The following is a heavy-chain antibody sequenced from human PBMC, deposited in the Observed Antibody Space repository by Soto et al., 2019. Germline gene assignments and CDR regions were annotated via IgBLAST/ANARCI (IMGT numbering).Heavy chain of an antibody. D-gene: IGHD3-16*02. V-gene: IGHV4-39*01. CDR3: ARAEEHYDYIWGSYRHGYFDY. CDR1: GDSISSSSYY. J-gene: IGHJ4*02. CDR2: IYYSGST. Sequence: SETLSLTCTVSGDSISSSSYYWGWIRQPPGKRLEWIGSIYYSGSTYYNPSLKSRVNISVDTSKNQFSLKLSSVTAADTAVYYCARAEEHYDYIWGSYRHGYFDYWGQGTLVTVSS.